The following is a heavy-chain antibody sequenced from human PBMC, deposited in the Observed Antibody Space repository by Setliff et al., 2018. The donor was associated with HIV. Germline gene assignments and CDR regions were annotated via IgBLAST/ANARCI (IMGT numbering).Heavy chain of an antibody. J-gene: IGHJ4*02. CDR2: VNPYSGNS. CDR3: ARGFASGSGSYYYDF. Sequence: ASVKVFCKPSGYYFATYDINWVRQAAGQGLEWMGWVNPYSGNSGYAQRFHGRLTMTRDTSRGTAHMELRSLRSDDTAVYYCARGFASGSGSYYYDFWGQGTLVTVSS. CDR1: GYYFATYD. V-gene: IGHV1-8*02. D-gene: IGHD2-15*01.